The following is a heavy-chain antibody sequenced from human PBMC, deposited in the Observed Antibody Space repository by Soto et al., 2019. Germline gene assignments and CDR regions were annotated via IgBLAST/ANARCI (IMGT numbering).Heavy chain of an antibody. V-gene: IGHV4-31*03. CDR1: GGSISSGGYY. Sequence: QVQLQESGPGLVKPSQTLSLTCTVSGGSISSGGYYWSWIRQHPGKGLEWIGYIDYSGSTYYNPSLQSRVTISVDTSKNQFSLKLSSVTAAGTAVYYCARGYSYGWYFDYWGQGTLVTVSS. D-gene: IGHD5-18*01. CDR2: IDYSGST. CDR3: ARGYSYGWYFDY. J-gene: IGHJ4*02.